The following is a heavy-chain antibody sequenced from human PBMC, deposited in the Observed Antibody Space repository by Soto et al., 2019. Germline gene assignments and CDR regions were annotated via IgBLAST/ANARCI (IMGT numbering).Heavy chain of an antibody. D-gene: IGHD3-10*01. CDR3: ARKAYGSGSSSASNRSHYYGMDV. J-gene: IGHJ6*02. CDR1: GESISSYY. V-gene: IGHV4-59*08. CDR2: IYYSGST. Sequence: SETLYLTCTVSGESISSYYWSWIRKPIGKGLEWIGYIYYSGSTYYNPSLKSRVTISVDTSKNQFSLKLSSVTAADTAVYYCARKAYGSGSSSASNRSHYYGMDVWGQGTTVTVSS.